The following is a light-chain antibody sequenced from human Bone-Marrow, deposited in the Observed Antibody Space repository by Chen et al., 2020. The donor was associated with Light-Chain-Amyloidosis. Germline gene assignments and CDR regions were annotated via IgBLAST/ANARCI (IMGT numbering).Light chain of an antibody. Sequence: SVLTQPSSVSVALGQTATIACGGNNIGSTSVHWYQQTPGQAPLLVVYDDSDRPAGVPERLSVSNSGNTATLTISRVEAGDEADYYCQVWDRSSDRPVFGGGTKLTVL. CDR3: QVWDRSSDRPV. CDR2: DDS. J-gene: IGLJ3*02. V-gene: IGLV3-21*02. CDR1: NIGSTS.